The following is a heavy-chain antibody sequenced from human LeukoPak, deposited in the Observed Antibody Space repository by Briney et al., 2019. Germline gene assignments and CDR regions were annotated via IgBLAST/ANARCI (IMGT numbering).Heavy chain of an antibody. CDR2: MNPNSGNT. CDR1: GYTFSNND. Sequence: ASVKVSCKASGYTFSNNDMNWVRQAPGQGLEWMGWMNPNSGNTGYVEKFQGRVTMTRNLSISTAYMELSSLRSEDTAVYYCARGREWEPKVFDYWGQGTLVTVSS. D-gene: IGHD1-26*01. J-gene: IGHJ4*02. V-gene: IGHV1-8*01. CDR3: ARGREWEPKVFDY.